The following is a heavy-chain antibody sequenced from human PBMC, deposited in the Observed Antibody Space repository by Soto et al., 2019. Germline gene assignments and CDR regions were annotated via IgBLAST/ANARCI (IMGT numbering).Heavy chain of an antibody. Sequence: PSETLSLTCTVSGGSISSYYWSWIRQPPGKGLKWIGYIYYSGSTNYNPSLKSRVTISVDTSKNQFSLKLSSVTVAVTAVYYCASRHGSCFDYWGQGTLVTVSS. CDR2: IYYSGST. J-gene: IGHJ4*02. CDR3: ASRHGSCFDY. CDR1: GGSISSYY. V-gene: IGHV4-59*01.